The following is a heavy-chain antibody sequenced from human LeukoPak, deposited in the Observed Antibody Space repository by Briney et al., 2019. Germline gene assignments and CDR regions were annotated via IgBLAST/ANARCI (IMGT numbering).Heavy chain of an antibody. J-gene: IGHJ5*02. CDR1: RFTFSSYG. D-gene: IGHD1-1*01. Sequence: SGRSLRLFCAASRFTFSSYGMHWVRQAPGKGLEWVAVISYDGSNKYYADSVKGRFTISRDNSKNTLYLQMNSLRAEDTAVYYCAKARTATYNWFDPWGQGTLVTVSS. CDR2: ISYDGSNK. CDR3: AKARTATYNWFDP. V-gene: IGHV3-30*18.